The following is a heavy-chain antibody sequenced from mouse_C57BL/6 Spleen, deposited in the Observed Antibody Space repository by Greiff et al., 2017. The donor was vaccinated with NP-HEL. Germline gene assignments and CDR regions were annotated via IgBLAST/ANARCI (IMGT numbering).Heavy chain of an antibody. CDR3: ARWADWDDY. Sequence: VQLQQPGAELVMPGASVKLSCKASGYTFTSYWMHWVKQRPGQGLEWIGEIDPSDSYTNYNQKFKGKSTLTVDKSSSTAYMQLSSLTSEDSAVYYCARWADWDDYWGQGTTLTVSS. D-gene: IGHD4-1*01. CDR1: GYTFTSYW. CDR2: IDPSDSYT. V-gene: IGHV1-69*01. J-gene: IGHJ2*01.